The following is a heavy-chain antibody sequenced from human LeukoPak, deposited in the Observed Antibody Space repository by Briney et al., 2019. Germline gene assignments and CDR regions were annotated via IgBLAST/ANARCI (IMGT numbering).Heavy chain of an antibody. Sequence: SETLSLTCAVSGGSISGGKDFWGWIRQSPGKGLEWIGSIYYTGSTYYNPSLKSRVSISVDTSKSEFSLMVHSVTAADTAMYYCARRGITYSTSFFDSWGQGTLVTVAS. CDR1: GGSISGGKDF. J-gene: IGHJ4*02. D-gene: IGHD6-13*01. CDR3: ARRGITYSTSFFDS. CDR2: IYYTGST. V-gene: IGHV4-39*01.